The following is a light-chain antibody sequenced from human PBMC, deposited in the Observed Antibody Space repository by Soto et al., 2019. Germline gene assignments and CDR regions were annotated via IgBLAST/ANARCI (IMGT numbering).Light chain of an antibody. CDR3: LQYGSSART. J-gene: IGKJ1*01. CDR2: GAS. V-gene: IGKV3-20*01. CDR1: QSVSNDY. Sequence: EIVLTQSPGTLSLSPGDRATLSCRASQSVSNDYLAWYQQKPGQAPRLLIYGASIRATGIADRFSGSGSGTDFTLNVRRLEPEDFAMYFCLQYGSSARTFGQGTRVEIK.